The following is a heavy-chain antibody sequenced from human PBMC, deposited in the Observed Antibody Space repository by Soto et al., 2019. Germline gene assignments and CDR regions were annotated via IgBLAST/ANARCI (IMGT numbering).Heavy chain of an antibody. CDR1: GYTFTSYG. V-gene: IGHV1-18*01. CDR3: ARDLRRDGYNIQFDY. CDR2: ISAYNGNT. J-gene: IGHJ4*02. Sequence: GASVKVSCKASGYTFTSYGISWVRQAPGQGLEWMGWISAYNGNTNYAQKLQGRVTMTTDTSTSTAYMELRSLRSDDTAVYYCARDLRRDGYNIQFDYWGQGTLVTVSS. D-gene: IGHD5-12*01.